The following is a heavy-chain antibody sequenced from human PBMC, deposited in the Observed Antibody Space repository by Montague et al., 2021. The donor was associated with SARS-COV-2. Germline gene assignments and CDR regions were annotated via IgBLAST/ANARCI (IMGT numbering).Heavy chain of an antibody. J-gene: IGHJ4*02. CDR3: AREREGVPDVRTLVAFDF. V-gene: IGHV4-34*01. CDR1: GGSFSGYY. CDR2: INHSGSA. Sequence: SETLSLTCAVYGGSFSGYYWSWLRQPPGKGLEWIGEINHSGSANYNPSLTSRVSISVDTSKNQFTLKLTSVTAADTAVYYCAREREGVPDVRTLVAFDFWGQGTMVTVSS. D-gene: IGHD3-10*02.